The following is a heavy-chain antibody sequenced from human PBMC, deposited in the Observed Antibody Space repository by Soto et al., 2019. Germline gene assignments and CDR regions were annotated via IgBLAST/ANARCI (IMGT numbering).Heavy chain of an antibody. J-gene: IGHJ5*02. D-gene: IGHD4-17*01. V-gene: IGHV3-33*01. CDR1: GFTFSSYG. Sequence: QVQLVESGGGVVQPGRSLRLSCAASGFTFSSYGMHWVRQAPGKGLEWVAVIWYDGSNKYYADSVKGRFTISRDNSKNXLYLQMNSLRAEDTAVYYCARGGAYGAYVLGWFDPWGQGTLVTVSS. CDR3: ARGGAYGAYVLGWFDP. CDR2: IWYDGSNK.